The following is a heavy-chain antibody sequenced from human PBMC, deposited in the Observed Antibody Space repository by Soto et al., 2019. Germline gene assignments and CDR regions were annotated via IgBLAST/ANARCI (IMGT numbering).Heavy chain of an antibody. D-gene: IGHD1-26*01. Sequence: QVQLVQSGAEVKKPGSSVKVSCKASGGTFSSYAISWVRQAPGQGLEWMGGIIPIFGTANYAQKFQGRVTITADDSTSTAYMEMSSLRSEDTAVYYCARDRYSGSLFGFDPWGQGTLVTVSS. CDR1: GGTFSSYA. V-gene: IGHV1-69*12. J-gene: IGHJ5*02. CDR2: IIPIFGTA. CDR3: ARDRYSGSLFGFDP.